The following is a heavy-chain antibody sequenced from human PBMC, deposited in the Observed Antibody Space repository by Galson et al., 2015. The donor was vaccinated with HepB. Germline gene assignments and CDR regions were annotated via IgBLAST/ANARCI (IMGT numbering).Heavy chain of an antibody. CDR1: GFTFSGYA. CDR2: ITGTTNKT. Sequence: SLRLSCAASGFTFSGYAMAWVRQGPGKRLEWISMITGTTNKTYYADSVKGRFTISRDNSRNTLYLQMNSLRAEDTATYYCAKFYHSYTLFFDDWGQGILVAGSS. V-gene: IGHV3-23*01. D-gene: IGHD5/OR15-5a*01. J-gene: IGHJ4*02. CDR3: AKFYHSYTLFFDD.